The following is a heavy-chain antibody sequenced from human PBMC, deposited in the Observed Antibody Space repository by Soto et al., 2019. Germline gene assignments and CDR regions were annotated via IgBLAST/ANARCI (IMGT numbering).Heavy chain of an antibody. V-gene: IGHV1-46*01. CDR3: AREWEGLRLDY. CDR1: GYTFTSYY. D-gene: IGHD1-26*01. Sequence: QVQLVQSGAEVKKPGASVKVSCKASGYTFTSYYMHWVRQAPGQGLEWMGIINPSGGSTSYAHKFQGGVTMTMDTSTSTVYMELSSLRSEDTAVYYCAREWEGLRLDYWGQGNLVTVSS. J-gene: IGHJ4*02. CDR2: INPSGGST.